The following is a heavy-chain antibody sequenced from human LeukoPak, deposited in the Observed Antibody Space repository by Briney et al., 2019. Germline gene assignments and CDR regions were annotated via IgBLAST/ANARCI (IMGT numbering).Heavy chain of an antibody. D-gene: IGHD3-10*01. Sequence: GGSLRLSCAASGFTFSTYGMHWVRQAPGKGLEWLAVISYDGNNEDYADSVKGRFTISRDNSKNTVYLQMNGLRPDDTAVYYCAKDEYSGSKYLFQYGMDVWGQGTTVTVSS. CDR1: GFTFSTYG. CDR3: AKDEYSGSKYLFQYGMDV. CDR2: ISYDGNNE. J-gene: IGHJ6*02. V-gene: IGHV3-30*18.